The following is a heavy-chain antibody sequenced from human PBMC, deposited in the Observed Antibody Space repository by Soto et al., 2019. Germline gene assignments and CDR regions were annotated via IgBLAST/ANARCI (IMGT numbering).Heavy chain of an antibody. J-gene: IGHJ4*02. CDR1: GGNFNSYS. V-gene: IGHV1-69*06. Sequence: QVQLVQSGTEVKKPGSSVKVSCKASGGNFNSYSINWVRQARGQGLEWMGGIVPNFGTANYAQKFQGRVTFTSDTSPSTDYMELRSLTSEHTAVYYCSRDAIAAAGKNDWGQGTLVTVSS. CDR3: SRDAIAAAGKND. D-gene: IGHD6-13*01. CDR2: IVPNFGTA.